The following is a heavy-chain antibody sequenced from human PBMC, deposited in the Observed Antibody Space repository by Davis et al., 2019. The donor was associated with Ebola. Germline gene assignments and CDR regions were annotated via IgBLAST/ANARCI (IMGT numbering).Heavy chain of an antibody. CDR3: ARAGDYNWFDP. J-gene: IGHJ5*02. V-gene: IGHV1-69*04. CDR2: IIPILGIA. Sequence: VKVSCKASGGTFSSYAISWVRQAPGQGLEWMGRIIPILGIANYAQKFQGRVTITADKSTSTAYMELRSLRSDDTAVYYCARAGDYNWFDPWGQGTLVTVSS. D-gene: IGHD4-17*01. CDR1: GGTFSSYA.